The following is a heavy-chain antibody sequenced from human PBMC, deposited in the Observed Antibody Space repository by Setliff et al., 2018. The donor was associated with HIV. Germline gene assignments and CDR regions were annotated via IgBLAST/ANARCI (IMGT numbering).Heavy chain of an antibody. J-gene: IGHJ4*02. CDR3: ARRQSITMVRGATRGDFDY. D-gene: IGHD3-10*01. CDR2: VSHSGST. Sequence: SETLSLTCVVSGVSISNSLWWTWVRQPPGKGLEWIGEVSHSGSTNYNPSLKSRVAISVDKSKNQFSLELSSVTAADTAVYYCARRQSITMVRGATRGDFDYWGQGTLVTVSS. V-gene: IGHV4-4*02. CDR1: GVSISNSLW.